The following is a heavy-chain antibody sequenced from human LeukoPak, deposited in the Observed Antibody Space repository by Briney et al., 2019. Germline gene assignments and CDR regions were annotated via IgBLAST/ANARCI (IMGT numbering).Heavy chain of an antibody. Sequence: ASVKVSCKASGYTFTGYYMHWVRQAPGQGLEWMGWINPNSGGTNYAQKFQGRVTMTRDTSISTAYMELSRLRSDDTAVYYCARGLRLGELSLKFDYLGPGNPGHRLL. CDR2: INPNSGGT. D-gene: IGHD3-16*02. J-gene: IGHJ4*02. CDR1: GYTFTGYY. V-gene: IGHV1-2*02. CDR3: ARGLRLGELSLKFDY.